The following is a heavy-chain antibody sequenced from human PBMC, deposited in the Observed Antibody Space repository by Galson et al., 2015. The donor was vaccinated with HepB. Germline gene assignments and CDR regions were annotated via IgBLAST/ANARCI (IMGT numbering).Heavy chain of an antibody. D-gene: IGHD1-14*01. J-gene: IGHJ3*02. CDR3: TRSGTSSRGAFDI. Sequence: SLRLSCAASGFTFSNAWMSWVRQAPGKGLEWVGRIQSKTDGGKTDYAAPVKGRFTISRDDSENSLYLQMNSLRAEDTAKYYCTRSGTSSRGAFDIWGQGTIVTVSS. CDR1: GFTFSNAW. CDR2: IQSKTDGGKT. V-gene: IGHV3-15*01.